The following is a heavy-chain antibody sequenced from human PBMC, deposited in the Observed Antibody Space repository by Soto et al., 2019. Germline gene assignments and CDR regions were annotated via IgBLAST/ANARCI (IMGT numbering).Heavy chain of an antibody. J-gene: IGHJ6*02. CDR1: GGTFSSYA. D-gene: IGHD3-16*01. Sequence: QVQLVQSGAEVKKPGSSVKVSCKASGGTFSSYAISWVRQAPGQGLEWMGGIIPIFGTANYAQKFQGRVTIXXDXSMXTADMELSSLRSEDTAVYYCARSAGLYYYYYGMDVWGQGTTVTVSS. V-gene: IGHV1-69*14. CDR2: IIPIFGTA. CDR3: ARSAGLYYYYYGMDV.